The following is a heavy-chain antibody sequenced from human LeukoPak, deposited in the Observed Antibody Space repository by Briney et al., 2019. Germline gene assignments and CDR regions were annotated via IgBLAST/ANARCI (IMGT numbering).Heavy chain of an antibody. CDR1: GFIFSNSY. J-gene: IGHJ4*02. CDR2: ISSDGSST. CDR3: ARHRSGYYADF. D-gene: IGHD3-22*01. Sequence: PGGSLRLSCVASGFIFSNSYMYWVRQAPGKGLVWVSRISSDGSSTTYADSVEGRFTISRDNAKNTLYLQMNSLRAEDTAVYYCARHRSGYYADFWGQGTLVTVSS. V-gene: IGHV3-74*01.